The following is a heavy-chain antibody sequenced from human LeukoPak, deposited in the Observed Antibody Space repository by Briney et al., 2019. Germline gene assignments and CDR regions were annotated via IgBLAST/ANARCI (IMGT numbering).Heavy chain of an antibody. Sequence: GGSLRLSCAASGFTFSSYWMHWVRQAPGKGLVWVSRINSDGSSTSYADSVKGRFTISRDNAKNTLYLQMNSLRAEDTAVYYCARDSAAYYYYYYMDVWGKGTTVTISS. CDR2: INSDGSST. D-gene: IGHD2-15*01. CDR3: ARDSAAYYYYYYMDV. V-gene: IGHV3-74*01. CDR1: GFTFSSYW. J-gene: IGHJ6*03.